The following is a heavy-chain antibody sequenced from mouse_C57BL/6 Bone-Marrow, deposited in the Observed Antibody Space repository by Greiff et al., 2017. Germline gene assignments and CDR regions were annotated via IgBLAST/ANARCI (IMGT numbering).Heavy chain of an antibody. CDR2: ISSGGSYT. CDR1: GFTFSSYG. CDR3: ARHVYGFDY. J-gene: IGHJ2*01. Sequence: EVQRVESGGDLVKPGGSLKLSCAASGFTFSSYGMSWVRQTPDKRLEWVATISSGGSYTYYPDSVKGRFTISRDNAKNTPYLQMSSLKSEDTAMYYCARHVYGFDYWGQGTTLTVSS. D-gene: IGHD1-1*01. V-gene: IGHV5-6*01.